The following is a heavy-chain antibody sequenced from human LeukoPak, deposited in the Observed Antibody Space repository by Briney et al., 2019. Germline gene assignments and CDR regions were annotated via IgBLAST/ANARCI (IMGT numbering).Heavy chain of an antibody. CDR2: MNPNSGNT. CDR1: GYTFTSYD. D-gene: IGHD3-3*01. V-gene: IGHV1-8*01. CDR3: ASEGWLLYGDKKDAFDI. J-gene: IGHJ3*02. Sequence: ASVKVSCKASGYTFTSYDINWVRQATGQGLEWMGWMNPNSGNTGYAQKFQGRVTMTRNTSISTAYMELSSLRSEDTAVYYCASEGWLLYGDKKDAFDIWGQGTMVTVSS.